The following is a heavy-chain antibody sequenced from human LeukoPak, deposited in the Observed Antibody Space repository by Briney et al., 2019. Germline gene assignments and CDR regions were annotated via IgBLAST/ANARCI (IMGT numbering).Heavy chain of an antibody. CDR3: ARGRFYGFSGDS. D-gene: IGHD2/OR15-2a*01. CDR2: IYHSGST. Sequence: SETLSLTCTVSGGSISTGGYYWNWIRQHPGKGLEWIGFIYHSGSTSYNPSLKSRLSISVDTSKNQFSLKLNSVTAADTAVYYCARGRFYGFSGDSWGQGTLVIVSS. CDR1: GGSISTGGYY. J-gene: IGHJ4*02. V-gene: IGHV4-31*03.